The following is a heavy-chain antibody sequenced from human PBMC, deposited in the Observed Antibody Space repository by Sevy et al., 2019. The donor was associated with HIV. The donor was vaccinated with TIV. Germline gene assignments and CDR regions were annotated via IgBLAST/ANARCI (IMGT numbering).Heavy chain of an antibody. V-gene: IGHV3-7*03. CDR1: GFTFSDSW. CDR2: INQDGSVI. CDR3: ARAVGKDGAY. D-gene: IGHD2-8*01. Sequence: GGSLRLSCTASGFTFSDSWMHWVRQAPGKGLEWLANINQDGSVIYYADSVKGRFTISRDNSRNSEFLQMSSLRAGDTATYYCARAVGKDGAYWGQGTLVTVSS. J-gene: IGHJ4*02.